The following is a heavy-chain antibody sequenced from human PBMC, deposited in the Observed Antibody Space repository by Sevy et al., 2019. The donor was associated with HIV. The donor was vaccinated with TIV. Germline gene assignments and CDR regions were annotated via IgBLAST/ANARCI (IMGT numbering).Heavy chain of an antibody. CDR3: ARDPGRGNYYDY. D-gene: IGHD3-16*01. J-gene: IGHJ4*02. Sequence: ASVKVSCKASGYTFTNYAMHWVRQAPGQRLEWMGWINAGNGNTKYSQKFQGRVTITRDTSASTAYMELSSLRSEDTAVYYCARDPGRGNYYDYWGQGTLVTVSS. V-gene: IGHV1-3*01. CDR2: INAGNGNT. CDR1: GYTFTNYA.